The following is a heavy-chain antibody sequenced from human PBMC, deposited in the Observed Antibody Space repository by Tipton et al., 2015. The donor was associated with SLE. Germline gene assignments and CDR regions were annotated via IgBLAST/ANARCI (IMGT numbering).Heavy chain of an antibody. Sequence: GSLRLSCEDSSFTFSTYWFHWVRQATGEGLVWVSRVDPYGTGISYADSVRGRFTISRDNTKNTLYLQMDSLRAEDTAVYYCAKAHISPVVLPSAMNYWGQGTLVTVSS. J-gene: IGHJ4*02. CDR2: VDPYGTGI. D-gene: IGHD2-2*01. V-gene: IGHV3-74*01. CDR3: AKAHISPVVLPSAMNY. CDR1: SFTFSTYW.